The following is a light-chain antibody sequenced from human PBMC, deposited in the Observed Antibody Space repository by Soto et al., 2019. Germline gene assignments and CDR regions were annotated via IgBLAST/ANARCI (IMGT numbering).Light chain of an antibody. J-gene: IGKJ2*01. V-gene: IGKV3-20*01. CDR2: GAS. Sequence: EVVLTQSPNTLSFSPGERATLSCWASQSLRSSYLAWYQRKPGQAPRLLMFGASRRATGIPDRFNGSGSGTDFILTISRLEPEDVAVYYCQQHGTSPYTFGQGTVLEIK. CDR3: QQHGTSPYT. CDR1: QSLRSSY.